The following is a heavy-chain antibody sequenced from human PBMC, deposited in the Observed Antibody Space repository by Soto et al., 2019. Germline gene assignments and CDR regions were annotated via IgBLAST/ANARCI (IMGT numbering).Heavy chain of an antibody. J-gene: IGHJ4*02. CDR3: ARDTGATVAGTFDF. D-gene: IGHD6-19*01. Sequence: QLVQSGGGLVQPGWSLRLSCAASGFLFDNFWMTWVRQAPGKGLEWVANIKQDGSETYYVDSVKGRFTISRDNSRDSLYLQMNSLRAEDTAMYYCARDTGATVAGTFDFWGQGTLVTVSS. CDR2: IKQDGSET. V-gene: IGHV3-7*01. CDR1: GFLFDNFW.